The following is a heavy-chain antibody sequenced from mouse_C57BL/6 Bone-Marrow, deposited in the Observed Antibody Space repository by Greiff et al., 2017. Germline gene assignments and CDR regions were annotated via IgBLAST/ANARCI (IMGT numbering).Heavy chain of an antibody. CDR3: ARTLLRGMDY. D-gene: IGHD1-1*01. CDR1: GYAFTNYL. V-gene: IGHV1-54*01. Sequence: QVQLQQSGAELVRPGTSVKVSCKASGYAFTNYLIEWVKQRPGQGLEWIGVINPGSGGTNYNEKFKGKATLTADKSSSTAYMPLSSLTSEDSAVYFCARTLLRGMDYWGQGTSVTVSS. J-gene: IGHJ4*01. CDR2: INPGSGGT.